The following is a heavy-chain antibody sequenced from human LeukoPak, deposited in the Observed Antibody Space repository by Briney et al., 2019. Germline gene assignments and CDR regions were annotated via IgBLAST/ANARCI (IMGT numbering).Heavy chain of an antibody. Sequence: APVKVSCKASGYSFSDYYMHWVRQAPGQGLEWMGWINPDSGGTHYARKFQGRVTLTRDTSLSTAYMELSRLRSDDTAVYYCAKDISTHMEPPDWFDSWGQGTLVTVSS. CDR1: GYSFSDYY. V-gene: IGHV1-2*02. CDR2: INPDSGGT. J-gene: IGHJ5*01. D-gene: IGHD1-1*01. CDR3: AKDISTHMEPPDWFDS.